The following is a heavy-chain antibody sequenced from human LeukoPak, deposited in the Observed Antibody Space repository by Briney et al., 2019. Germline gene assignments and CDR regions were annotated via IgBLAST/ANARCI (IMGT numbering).Heavy chain of an antibody. CDR1: GYTFTHFG. CDR3: ARAGRAVTSHFDS. V-gene: IGHV1-18*04. D-gene: IGHD4-17*01. J-gene: IGHJ4*02. Sequence: ASVNVSCKASGYTFTHFGITWVRQAPGQGLERVGGIGDYNGDTNSAQKAEGRVTLTTDTPTSTAYIELTSLRSDDTAVYFCARAGRAVTSHFDSWGQGTLVTVSS. CDR2: IGDYNGDT.